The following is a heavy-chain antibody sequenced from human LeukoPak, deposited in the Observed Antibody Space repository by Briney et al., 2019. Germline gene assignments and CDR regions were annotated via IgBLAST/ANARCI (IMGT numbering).Heavy chain of an antibody. Sequence: ASVEVSCKASGYTFTSYYMHWVRQAPGQGLEWMGIINPSGGSTSYAQKFQGRVTMTRDTSTSTVYMELSSLRSEDTAVYYCARGVTVTDYGDYVPYFQHWGQGTLVTVSS. CDR1: GYTFTSYY. CDR3: ARGVTVTDYGDYVPYFQH. D-gene: IGHD4-17*01. CDR2: INPSGGST. J-gene: IGHJ1*01. V-gene: IGHV1-46*01.